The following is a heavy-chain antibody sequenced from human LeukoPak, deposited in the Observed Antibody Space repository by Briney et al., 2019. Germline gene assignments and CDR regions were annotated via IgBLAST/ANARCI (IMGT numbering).Heavy chain of an antibody. CDR2: ISYDGSNK. J-gene: IGHJ4*02. D-gene: IGHD1-7*01. CDR1: GFTFSSYA. Sequence: GGSLRLSCAASGFTFSSYAMHWVRQAPGKGLEWVAVISYDGSNKYYADSVKGRFTISRDNSKNTLYLQMNSLRAEDTAVYYCAREDWNYDGYSDYWGQGTLVTVSS. V-gene: IGHV3-30-3*01. CDR3: AREDWNYDGYSDY.